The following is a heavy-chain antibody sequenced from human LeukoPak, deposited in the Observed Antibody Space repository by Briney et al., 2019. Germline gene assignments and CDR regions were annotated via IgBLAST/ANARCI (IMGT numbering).Heavy chain of an antibody. CDR2: IYYSGST. V-gene: IGHV4-39*07. D-gene: IGHD3-3*02. Sequence: SETLSLTCTVSGGSIGSNNYYWGWIRQPPGKGLEWIGSIYYSGSTYYNPSLKSRVTISVDTSKNQFSLKLSSVTAADTAVYYCARDSISSGSTDYWGQGTLVTVSS. CDR3: ARDSISSGSTDY. CDR1: GGSIGSNNYY. J-gene: IGHJ4*02.